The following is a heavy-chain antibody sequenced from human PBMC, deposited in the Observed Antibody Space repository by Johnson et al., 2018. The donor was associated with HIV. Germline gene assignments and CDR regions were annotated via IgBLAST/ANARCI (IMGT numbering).Heavy chain of an antibody. CDR3: ARGGYLVLVVYAMGHGACDI. D-gene: IGHD2-8*02. J-gene: IGHJ3*02. CDR1: GFTFSSYG. Sequence: QVQLVESGGGVVQPGRSLRLSCAASGFTFSSYGMHWVRQAPGKGLEWVAVIWYDGSNKYYVDSVKGRFTISRDNSKNTLYLQMNSLRAEDPAVYYCARGGYLVLVVYAMGHGACDILGQGTMVTVSS. CDR2: IWYDGSNK. V-gene: IGHV3-33*01.